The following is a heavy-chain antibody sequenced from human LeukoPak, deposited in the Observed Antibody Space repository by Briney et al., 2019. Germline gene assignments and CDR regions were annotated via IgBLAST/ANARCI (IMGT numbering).Heavy chain of an antibody. D-gene: IGHD5-18*01. Sequence: TGGSLRLSCAASGFTFSSYGMHWVRQAPGKGLEWVAVIWYDGSNKYYADSVKGRFTISRDNSKNTLYLQTNSLRAEDTALYYCAKANRFGGYSYGYYFDYWGQGTLVTVSS. V-gene: IGHV3-30*02. CDR1: GFTFSSYG. CDR2: IWYDGSNK. CDR3: AKANRFGGYSYGYYFDY. J-gene: IGHJ4*02.